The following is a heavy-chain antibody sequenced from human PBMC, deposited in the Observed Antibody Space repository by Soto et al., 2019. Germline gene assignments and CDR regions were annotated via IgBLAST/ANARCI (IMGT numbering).Heavy chain of an antibody. V-gene: IGHV1-8*01. CDR2: MNPTSGNT. CDR1: GYTFSKYD. J-gene: IGHJ5*01. Sequence: QVQLVQSGAEVKTPGPSVKVSCKASGYTFSKYDMNWVRQAPGQGLEWMGWMNPTSGNTGYAQKFQGRLTMTWDTAIGTAHMELSSLRNEDTAVYYCARSDGHTFNWLDSWGQGTLVTVSA. D-gene: IGHD2-2*02. CDR3: ARSDGHTFNWLDS.